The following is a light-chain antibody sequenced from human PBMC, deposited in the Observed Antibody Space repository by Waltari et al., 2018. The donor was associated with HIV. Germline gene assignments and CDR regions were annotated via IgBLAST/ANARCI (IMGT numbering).Light chain of an antibody. CDR1: QSLVYRDGNTY. CDR2: KVS. CDR3: MQGTHWSYT. Sequence: DVVMTQSPLSLPVTLGQPASISCRSSQSLVYRDGNTYLIWFQQRPGQSPRRLIYKVSNRDSGVPDRFSGSGSGTDFTLKISRVEAEDVGVYYCMQGTHWSYTFGQGTKLKIK. V-gene: IGKV2-30*01. J-gene: IGKJ2*01.